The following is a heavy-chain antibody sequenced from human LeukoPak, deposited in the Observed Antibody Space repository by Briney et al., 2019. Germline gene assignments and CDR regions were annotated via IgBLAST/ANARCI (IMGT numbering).Heavy chain of an antibody. CDR2: IYHSGST. V-gene: IGHV4-30-2*01. CDR1: GGSISSGGYY. J-gene: IGHJ3*02. CDR3: ARVSRDPRCSSTSCYAFDI. Sequence: SETLSLTCTVSGGSISSGGYYWSWIRQPPGKGLEWIGYIYHSGSTYYNPSLKSRVTISVDRSKNQFSLKLSSVTAADTAVYYCARVSRDPRCSSTSCYAFDIWGQGTMVTVSS. D-gene: IGHD2-2*01.